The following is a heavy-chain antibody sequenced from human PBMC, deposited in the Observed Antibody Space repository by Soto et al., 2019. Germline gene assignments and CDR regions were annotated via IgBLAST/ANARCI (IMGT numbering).Heavy chain of an antibody. D-gene: IGHD6-13*01. J-gene: IGHJ4*02. CDR3: AHLPGIAAAANTFDY. CDR2: IYWDDDK. CDR1: GFSLSTSGVG. Sequence: QITLKESGPTLVKPTQTLTLTCTFSGFSLSTSGVGVGWIRQPPGKALEWLALIYWDDDKRYSPSLKSRLTITKDTSKHQVVLTMTNMDPVDTATYYCAHLPGIAAAANTFDYWGQGTLVTVSS. V-gene: IGHV2-5*02.